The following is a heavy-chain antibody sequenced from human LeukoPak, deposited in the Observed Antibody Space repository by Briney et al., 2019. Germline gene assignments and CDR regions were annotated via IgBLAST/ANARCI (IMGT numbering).Heavy chain of an antibody. CDR1: GFTFSRNS. J-gene: IGHJ5*02. CDR3: ATFSYAGNAGGSAGS. CDR2: ISTSSSYI. V-gene: IGHV3-21*04. D-gene: IGHD4-23*01. Sequence: GGSLRLSCAASGFTFSRNSMNWVRQAPGKGMEWVSSISTSSSYIYYADSVKGRFTISRDNATNSLYLQMNSLRAEDTAVYYCATFSYAGNAGGSAGSWGQGTLVTVSS.